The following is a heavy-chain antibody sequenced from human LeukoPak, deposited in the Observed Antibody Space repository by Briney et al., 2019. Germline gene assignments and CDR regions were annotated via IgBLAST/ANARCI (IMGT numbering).Heavy chain of an antibody. J-gene: IGHJ5*02. CDR2: INPDSGGT. V-gene: IGHV1-2*02. Sequence: GASVKVSCKASGNTFTGYYMHWVRQAPGQGLEWMGWINPDSGGTNYAGKFQGRVTMTRDTSISTAYMELSRLRSDDTAVYYCARGGPPKTWIQLWGWFDPWGQGTLVTVSS. D-gene: IGHD5-18*01. CDR1: GNTFTGYY. CDR3: ARGGPPKTWIQLWGWFDP.